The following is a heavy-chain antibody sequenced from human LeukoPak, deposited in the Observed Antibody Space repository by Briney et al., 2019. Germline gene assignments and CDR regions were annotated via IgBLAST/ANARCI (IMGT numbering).Heavy chain of an antibody. CDR3: TRDTSSGLDY. Sequence: SETLSLTCAVYGGSFSGYYWSWIRQPPGKGLEWIGEINHSGSTNYNPSLKSRVTISVDTSKNQFSLKLSSVTAADTAVYYCTRDTSSGLDYWGQGTLVTVPS. CDR2: INHSGST. V-gene: IGHV4-34*01. CDR1: GGSFSGYY. J-gene: IGHJ4*02. D-gene: IGHD3-10*01.